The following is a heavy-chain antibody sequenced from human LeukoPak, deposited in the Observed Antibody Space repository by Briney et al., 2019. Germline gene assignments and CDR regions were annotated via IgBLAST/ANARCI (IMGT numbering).Heavy chain of an antibody. CDR3: ARRPYDILTGYYYDY. D-gene: IGHD3-9*01. CDR2: TFPGDSYT. V-gene: IGHV5-51*01. CDR1: GYNFTPYW. Sequence: AGESLKISCKGSGYNFTPYWIGWVRQMPGKGLEWMGITFPGDSYTIYSPSFQGQITISADKSISTAYLQWSSLKASDTAMYYCARRPYDILTGYYYDYWGQGTLVTVSS. J-gene: IGHJ4*02.